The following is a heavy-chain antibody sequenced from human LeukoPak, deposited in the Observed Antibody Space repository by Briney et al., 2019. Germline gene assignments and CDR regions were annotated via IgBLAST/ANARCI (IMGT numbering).Heavy chain of an antibody. V-gene: IGHV4-39*07. Sequence: SETLSLTCTVSGGSISTTSYYWGWIRQPPGKGLECIGNIYYSGSTYYNPSLKSRVTISVDTSKNQFSLKLTSVTAADTAVYYCARDLVVVTAMYAFDIRGQGTMVTVSS. CDR3: ARDLVVVTAMYAFDI. CDR2: IYYSGST. J-gene: IGHJ3*02. CDR1: GGSISTTSYY. D-gene: IGHD2-21*02.